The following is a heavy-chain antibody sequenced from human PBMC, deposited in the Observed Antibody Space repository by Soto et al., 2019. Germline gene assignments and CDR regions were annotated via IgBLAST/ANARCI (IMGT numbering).Heavy chain of an antibody. D-gene: IGHD2-21*02. CDR2: IYYSGST. J-gene: IGHJ2*01. Sequence: QLQLQESGPGLVKPSETLSLTCTVSGGSISSSNSYWGWIRQPPGKGLEWIGSIYYSGSTYYNPSLNSRVTLSVDTSKNQFSLTLSSVTAADTAVYYCARVDCGGDCYRGGYWYFDLWGRGTLVTVSS. V-gene: IGHV4-39*01. CDR1: GGSISSSNSY. CDR3: ARVDCGGDCYRGGYWYFDL.